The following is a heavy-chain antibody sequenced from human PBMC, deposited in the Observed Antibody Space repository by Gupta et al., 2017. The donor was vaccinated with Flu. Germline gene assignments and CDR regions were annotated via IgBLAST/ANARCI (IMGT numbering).Heavy chain of an antibody. V-gene: IGHV2-5*02. Sequence: QITLEESGPTLVKPTQTLTLTCTFSGFSLPTSAVGVGWARQPPGKALEWLALIYWDDDKRYSPSLKSRLTITKDTSKNQVVLTMTNMDPVDTATYYCVHSPVQYYYGSGSYYKTPHYYYYGMDVWGQGTTVTVSS. CDR3: VHSPVQYYYGSGSYYKTPHYYYYGMDV. CDR1: GFSLPTSAVG. J-gene: IGHJ6*02. D-gene: IGHD3-10*01. CDR2: IYWDDDK.